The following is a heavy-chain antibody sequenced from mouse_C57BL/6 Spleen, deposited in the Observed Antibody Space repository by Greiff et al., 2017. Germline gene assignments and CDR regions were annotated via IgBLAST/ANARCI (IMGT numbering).Heavy chain of an antibody. J-gene: IGHJ1*03. V-gene: IGHV14-3*01. CDR3: ARVYYGSSPHWYFDV. CDR1: GFNIKNTY. Sequence: VQLQQSVAELVRPGASVKLSCTASGFNIKNTYMHWVKQRPEQGLEWIGRIDPANGNTKYAPKFQGKATITADTSSNTAYLQLSSLTSEDTAIYYCARVYYGSSPHWYFDVWGTGTTVTVSS. D-gene: IGHD1-1*01. CDR2: IDPANGNT.